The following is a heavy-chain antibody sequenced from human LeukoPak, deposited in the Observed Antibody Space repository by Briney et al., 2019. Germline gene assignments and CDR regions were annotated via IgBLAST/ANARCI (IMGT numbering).Heavy chain of an antibody. V-gene: IGHV4-39*01. CDR3: ARLPMTMILVVTDAFDI. D-gene: IGHD3-22*01. Sequence: SQTLSLTCTVSGGSISSSSYYWGWLRQPPGKGLEWTGSIYYSGSTYCNPSLKSRVTISVDTSKNQFSLKLSSVTAADTAVYYGARLPMTMILVVTDAFDIWGQGTMVTVSS. CDR1: GGSISSSSYY. J-gene: IGHJ3*02. CDR2: IYYSGST.